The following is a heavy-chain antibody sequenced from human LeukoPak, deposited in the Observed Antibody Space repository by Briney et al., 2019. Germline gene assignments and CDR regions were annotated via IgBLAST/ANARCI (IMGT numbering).Heavy chain of an antibody. V-gene: IGHV1-46*01. CDR2: INPSGGST. J-gene: IGHJ5*02. D-gene: IGHD6-19*01. Sequence: GASVKVSCKASGYTFTGYYMHWVRQAPGQGLEWMGIINPSGGSTSYAQKFQGRVTMTRDTSTSTVYMELSSLRSEDTAVYYCAREETVAGTVDPWGQGTLVTVSS. CDR1: GYTFTGYY. CDR3: AREETVAGTVDP.